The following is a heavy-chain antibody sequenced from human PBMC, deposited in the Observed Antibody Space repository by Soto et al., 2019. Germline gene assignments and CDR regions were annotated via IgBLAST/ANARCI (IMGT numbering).Heavy chain of an antibody. CDR2: IYYTGRT. CDR1: GGSISSSSYY. J-gene: IGHJ6*02. D-gene: IGHD2-2*02. Sequence: SETLSLTCTVSGGSISSSSYYWGWIRQPPGKGLEWIGSIYYTGRTSYNPSLKSRVTIPVDTSNNQFSLNLSSVTAADTAVYYCATFRVDVVPSAIQLFYYYGMDVWGQGTTVTVSS. CDR3: ATFRVDVVPSAIQLFYYYGMDV. V-gene: IGHV4-39*01.